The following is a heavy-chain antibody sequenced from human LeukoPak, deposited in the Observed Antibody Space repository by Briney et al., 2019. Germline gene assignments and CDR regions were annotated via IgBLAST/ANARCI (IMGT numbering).Heavy chain of an antibody. CDR1: GGSISSGNYY. J-gene: IGHJ6*03. CDR2: IYDGGKT. CDR3: ARGPRSNTYYYYFYIDV. Sequence: SETLSLTCTVSGGSISSGNYYWSWIRQHPGKGLEWIGDIYDGGKTYDNPSLKSRITMSIDTSKNQFSSRLRSVTAADAAIYFCARGPRSNTYYYYFYIDVWGIGTTVTVSS. V-gene: IGHV4-31*03.